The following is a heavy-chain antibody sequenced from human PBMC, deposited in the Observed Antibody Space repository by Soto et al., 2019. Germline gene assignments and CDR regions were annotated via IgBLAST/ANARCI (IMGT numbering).Heavy chain of an antibody. Sequence: PSETLSLTCTVSGVSINNYYWTWIRQPPGKRLEWIGAIYSTGSTTYNPSLRSRVTFSVDTSKNQFSLSLTSVTAADTAVYFCAKVVSGGHLDHWGQGTLVTVSS. CDR3: AKVVSGGHLDH. D-gene: IGHD6-25*01. J-gene: IGHJ4*02. CDR1: GVSINNYY. CDR2: IYSTGST. V-gene: IGHV4-59*01.